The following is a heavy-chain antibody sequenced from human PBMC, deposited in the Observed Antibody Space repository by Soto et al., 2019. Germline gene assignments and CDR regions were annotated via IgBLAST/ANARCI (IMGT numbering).Heavy chain of an antibody. CDR3: ARSDERLAEIYYYYGMDV. D-gene: IGHD1-1*01. V-gene: IGHV3-48*02. CDR2: ISSSSSTI. CDR1: GFTFSSYS. Sequence: GGSLRLSCAASGFTFSSYSMNWVRQAPGKGLEWVSYISSSSSTIYYADSVKGRFTISRDNAKNSLYLQMNSLRDEDTAVYYCARSDERLAEIYYYYGMDVWGQGTTDTVS. J-gene: IGHJ6*02.